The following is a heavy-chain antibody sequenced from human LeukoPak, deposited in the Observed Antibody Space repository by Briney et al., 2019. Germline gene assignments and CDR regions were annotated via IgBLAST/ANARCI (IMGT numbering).Heavy chain of an antibody. CDR1: GGSINSYY. CDR2: IHYTGST. V-gene: IGHV4-59*12. D-gene: IGHD2-15*01. Sequence: SETLSLTCTVSGGSINSYYWSWIRQPPGKGLECIGYIHYTGSTNYNPSLKSRVTISVDTSKSQFSLKLSSVTAADTAVYYCARGGRRYCSGGSCAFDIWGQGTMVTVSS. J-gene: IGHJ3*02. CDR3: ARGGRRYCSGGSCAFDI.